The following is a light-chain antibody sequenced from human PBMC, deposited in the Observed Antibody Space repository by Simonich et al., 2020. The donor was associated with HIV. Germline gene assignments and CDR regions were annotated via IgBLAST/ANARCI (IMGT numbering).Light chain of an antibody. CDR3: CSYAGSSGFV. J-gene: IGLJ2*01. CDR2: DVS. Sequence: QSALTQPRSVSVSPGQSVTISCTGTTSDVGGYDYVSWYHQHPGKAPKLMIYDVSKWPSGGHARSSGAKSGNTASLNISGLQTEDEADYYCCSYAGSSGFVFGGGTKLTVL. V-gene: IGLV2-11*01. CDR1: TSDVGGYDY.